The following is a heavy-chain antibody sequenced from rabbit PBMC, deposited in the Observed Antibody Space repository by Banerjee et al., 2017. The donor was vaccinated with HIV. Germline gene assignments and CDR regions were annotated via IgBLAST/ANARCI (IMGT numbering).Heavy chain of an antibody. Sequence: QSLEESGGDLVKPGASLTLTCTASGLSFSSSDWICWVRQAPGKGLEWIACIYAGSSGSTYYASWAKGRFTISKTSSTTVTLQMTSLTAADTATYFCARESGSAGAGYALWGPGTLVTVS. V-gene: IGHV1S40*01. CDR1: GLSFSSSDW. J-gene: IGHJ4*01. CDR3: ARESGSAGAGYAL. D-gene: IGHD6-1*01. CDR2: IYAGSSGST.